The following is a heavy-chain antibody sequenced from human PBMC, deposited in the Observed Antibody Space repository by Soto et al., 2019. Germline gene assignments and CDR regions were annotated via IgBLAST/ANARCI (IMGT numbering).Heavy chain of an antibody. J-gene: IGHJ6*03. CDR2: ISADNGNT. D-gene: IGHD3-10*01. Sequence: QVQLVQSGAEVKKPGASGKVSCKASGYNFTNYGISWVRQAPGQGLEWMGWISADNGNTNYAQKLQGRVTMTTDTSTSTAYMELRSLRSDDTAVYYCASGKEDRGSGKNYYYYYMDVWGKGTTVTVSS. CDR3: ASGKEDRGSGKNYYYYYMDV. CDR1: GYNFTNYG. V-gene: IGHV1-18*01.